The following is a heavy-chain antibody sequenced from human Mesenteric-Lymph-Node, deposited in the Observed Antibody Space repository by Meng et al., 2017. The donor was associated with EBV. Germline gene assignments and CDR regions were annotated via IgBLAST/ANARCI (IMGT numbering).Heavy chain of an antibody. CDR1: GGSVSGYY. Sequence: QQLGAGLLKPSETLSLPCAVSGGSVSGYYWSWIRQPPGKGLEWIGEINHSGSTNYEPSLKSRVTISVDTSKNQFSLKLSSVTAADTAVYYCARRLDGYCSGTACYGWGWFDPWGQGTLVTVSS. CDR3: ARRLDGYCSGTACYGWGWFDP. J-gene: IGHJ5*02. V-gene: IGHV4-34*01. CDR2: INHSGST. D-gene: IGHD2-2*01.